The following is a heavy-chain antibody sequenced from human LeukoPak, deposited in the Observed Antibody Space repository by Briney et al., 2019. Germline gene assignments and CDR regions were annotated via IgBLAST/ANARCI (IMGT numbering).Heavy chain of an antibody. D-gene: IGHD6-19*01. J-gene: IGHJ4*02. V-gene: IGHV3-74*01. Sequence: AGSLRLSCAASGFTFSKYWMLWVRHAPGKGLESVSRINTDGTVTTYADPVKGRFTVSRDNADNTMFLQMNSVRDEDTAVYYCATKQWLAPPPDSWGQGTPVTVSS. CDR2: INTDGTVT. CDR1: GFTFSKYW. CDR3: ATKQWLAPPPDS.